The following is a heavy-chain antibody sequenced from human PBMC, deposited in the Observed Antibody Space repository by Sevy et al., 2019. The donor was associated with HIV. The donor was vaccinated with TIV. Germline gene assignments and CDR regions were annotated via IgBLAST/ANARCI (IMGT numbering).Heavy chain of an antibody. CDR2: ISSDGNSQ. CDR3: ARDLISGSYSQSLDY. Sequence: GGSLSLSCAASGFTFSSHAMHWVRQAPGKGLDWVVVISSDGNSQYSADSVKGRFTISRDNSKNTLYLQMDSLRVEDTAVYYCARDLISGSYSQSLDYWGQGTLVTVSS. D-gene: IGHD1-26*01. J-gene: IGHJ4*02. CDR1: GFTFSSHA. V-gene: IGHV3-30*04.